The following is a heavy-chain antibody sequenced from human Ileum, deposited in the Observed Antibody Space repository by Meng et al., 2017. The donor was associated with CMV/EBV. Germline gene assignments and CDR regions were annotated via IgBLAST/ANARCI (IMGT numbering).Heavy chain of an antibody. J-gene: IGHJ4*02. CDR3: ARGIDY. V-gene: IGHV1-18*01. Sequence: QDQLVQSGXEVKKXXXSVKVSCKASGYTFTSQGITWVRQAPGQGLEWMGWINTNNGNTNYAWKLQGRVTMTTDTSTSTGYMELRSLRSDDTAVYYCARGIDYWGQGTLVTVSS. CDR2: INTNNGNT. CDR1: GYTFTSQG.